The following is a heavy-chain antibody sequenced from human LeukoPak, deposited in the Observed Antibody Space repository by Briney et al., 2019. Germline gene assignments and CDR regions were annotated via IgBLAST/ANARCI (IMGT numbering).Heavy chain of an antibody. CDR3: AGGLRSGLIDY. V-gene: IGHV3-53*01. D-gene: IGHD4-17*01. J-gene: IGHJ4*02. CDR1: GFTFTTYW. CDR2: IYSAGST. Sequence: PGGSLRLSCVASGFTFTTYWMHWVRQAPGKGLEWVSTIYSAGSTNYADSVKGRFTISRDNSKNTMYLQMNSLRAEDTAVYYCAGGLRSGLIDYWGQGTLVTVSS.